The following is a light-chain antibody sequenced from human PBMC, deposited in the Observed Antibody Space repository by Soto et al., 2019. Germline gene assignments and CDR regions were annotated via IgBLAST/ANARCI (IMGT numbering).Light chain of an antibody. J-gene: IGKJ5*01. CDR3: QQYYNWPAYT. V-gene: IGKV3-15*01. Sequence: EIVLTQSPGTLSLSPGERATLSCRASQSVSSSYLAWCQQKPGQAPRLLIFGASTRATGIPTRFTGSGSETEFTLTIDSLQSEDLAVYYCQQYYNWPAYTFGQGTRLEIK. CDR2: GAS. CDR1: QSVSSSY.